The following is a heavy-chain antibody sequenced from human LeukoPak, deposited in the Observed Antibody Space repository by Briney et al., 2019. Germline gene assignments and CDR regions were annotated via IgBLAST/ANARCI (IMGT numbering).Heavy chain of an antibody. CDR1: GFTFSSYG. D-gene: IGHD2-2*01. CDR3: AKPQSGVVPAAIIGGSYYYYYYGMDV. CDR2: ISYDGSNK. J-gene: IGHJ6*02. Sequence: GGSLRLSCAASGFTFSSYGMHWVRQAPGKGLEWVAVISYDGSNKYSADSVKGRFTISRDNSKNTLYLQMNSLRAEDTAVYYCAKPQSGVVPAAIIGGSYYYYYYGMDVWGQGTTVTVSS. V-gene: IGHV3-30*18.